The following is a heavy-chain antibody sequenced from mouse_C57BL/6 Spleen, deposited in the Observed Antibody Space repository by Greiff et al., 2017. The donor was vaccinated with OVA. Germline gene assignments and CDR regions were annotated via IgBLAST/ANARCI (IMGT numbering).Heavy chain of an antibody. J-gene: IGHJ4*01. CDR2: ISPRSGST. Sequence: QVQLQQSGAELARPGASVKLSCKASGYTFTSYGISWVKQRNGQGLEWIGEISPRSGSTYYNEKFKGKATLTADNSSSTAYMELRSLTSEESAVYFGAEGTGNAMDYWGQGTSVTFSS. CDR3: AEGTGNAMDY. V-gene: IGHV1-81*01. CDR1: GYTFTSYG.